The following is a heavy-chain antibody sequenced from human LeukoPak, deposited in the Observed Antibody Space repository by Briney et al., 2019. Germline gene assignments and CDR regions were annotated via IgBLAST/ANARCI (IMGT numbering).Heavy chain of an antibody. V-gene: IGHV3-30*02. D-gene: IGHD6-25*01. CDR1: GFTFSSYG. Sequence: PGGSLRLSCAASGFTFSSYGMHWVRQAPGKGLEWVAFIRYDGSNKYYADSVKGRFTISRDYSKNTLYLQMNSLRAEDTAVYYCARDSRYDYHYMDVWGKGTTVTVSS. CDR3: ARDSRYDYHYMDV. J-gene: IGHJ6*03. CDR2: IRYDGSNK.